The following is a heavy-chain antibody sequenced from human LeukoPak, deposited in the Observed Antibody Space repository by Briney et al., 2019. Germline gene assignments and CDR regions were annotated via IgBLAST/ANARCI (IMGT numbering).Heavy chain of an antibody. Sequence: PSETLSLTCTVPGGSISGYYWSWIRQPPGKGLEWIGYLYYSGSTNYNPSLKSRVTISVDTSKNQFSLKLSSVTAADTAVYYCARDEDSAYGSGSYLSWGQGTLVTVSS. J-gene: IGHJ5*02. CDR2: LYYSGST. CDR1: GGSISGYY. CDR3: ARDEDSAYGSGSYLS. V-gene: IGHV4-59*01. D-gene: IGHD3-10*01.